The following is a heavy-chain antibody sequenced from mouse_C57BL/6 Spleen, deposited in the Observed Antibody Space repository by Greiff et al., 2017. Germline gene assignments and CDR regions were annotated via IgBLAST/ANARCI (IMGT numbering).Heavy chain of an antibody. J-gene: IGHJ3*01. Sequence: VQLQQPGAELVMPGASVKLSCKASGYTFTSYWMHWVKQRPGQGLEWIGEIDPSDSYTNYNQKFKGKSTLTVDKSSCTAYMQLSSLTSEDSAVYYCARSAPLYYGSSSLAYWGQGTLVTVSA. CDR2: IDPSDSYT. CDR1: GYTFTSYW. V-gene: IGHV1-69*01. CDR3: ARSAPLYYGSSSLAY. D-gene: IGHD1-1*01.